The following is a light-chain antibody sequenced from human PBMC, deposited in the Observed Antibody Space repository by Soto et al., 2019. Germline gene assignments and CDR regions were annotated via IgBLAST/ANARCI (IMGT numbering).Light chain of an antibody. Sequence: DIQMTQSPSSLSASVGDRVTITCRASQSISRYLNWYQQKPGKAPKLLIQGAYPLQSGAPSRFSGHGSGTNFTLTISSLQPEDSATYYCQQSSITPYTFGHGTKVDIK. J-gene: IGKJ2*01. V-gene: IGKV1-39*01. CDR1: QSISRY. CDR3: QQSSITPYT. CDR2: GAY.